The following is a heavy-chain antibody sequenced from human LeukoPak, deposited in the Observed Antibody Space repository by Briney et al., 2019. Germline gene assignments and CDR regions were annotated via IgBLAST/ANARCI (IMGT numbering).Heavy chain of an antibody. CDR3: TRMTTGHDY. Sequence: SETLSLTCAVSGVSFNDYYWSWVRQTPGKGLEWIGEINHSGYTNDSPSLKSRVTLSIDTPRKQFSLNLRSVTVADSGIYYCTRMTTGHDYWGQGTLVTVSS. D-gene: IGHD4-17*01. CDR2: INHSGYT. V-gene: IGHV4-34*01. J-gene: IGHJ4*02. CDR1: GVSFNDYY.